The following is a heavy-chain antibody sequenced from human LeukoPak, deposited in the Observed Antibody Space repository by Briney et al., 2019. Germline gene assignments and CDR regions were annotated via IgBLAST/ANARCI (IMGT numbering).Heavy chain of an antibody. Sequence: PSETLSLTCTVSGGSISSYYWSWIRQPAGKGLEWIGRIYTSGSTNYNPSLKSRVTISVDTSKNQFSLKLSSVTAADTAVYYCARDRSRGSYLYYMDVWGKGTTVTVSS. CDR3: ARDRSRGSYLYYMDV. CDR2: IYTSGST. D-gene: IGHD1-26*01. CDR1: GGSISSYY. V-gene: IGHV4-4*07. J-gene: IGHJ6*03.